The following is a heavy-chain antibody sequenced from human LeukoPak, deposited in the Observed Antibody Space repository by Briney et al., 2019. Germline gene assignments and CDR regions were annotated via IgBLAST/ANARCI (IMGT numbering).Heavy chain of an antibody. V-gene: IGHV1-24*01. CDR1: GYTLSDLS. D-gene: IGHD5-24*01. CDR3: ASIYIHGSTDGFHI. Sequence: ASVKVSCKVSGYTLSDLSMHWVRQAPGKGLEWMGGFDPEDVEMVYSQKFEGRVSMTEDTSINTAYMQLSSLTSADTAVYYCASIYIHGSTDGFHIWGQGTMVTVSP. J-gene: IGHJ3*02. CDR2: FDPEDVEM.